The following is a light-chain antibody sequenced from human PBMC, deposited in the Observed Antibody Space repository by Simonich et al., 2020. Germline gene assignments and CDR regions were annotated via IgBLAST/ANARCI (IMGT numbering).Light chain of an antibody. CDR3: QQYGSSPPSYT. J-gene: IGKJ2*01. V-gene: IGKV3D-20*01. CDR2: DAS. CDR1: QRVSSSD. Sequence: EIVLTQSPATLSLSPGERATLSCGASQRVSSSDLAWYQQKPGLAPRLLIYDASSRATGIPDRFSGSGSGTDFTLTISRLEPEDFAVYYCQQYGSSPPSYTFGQGTKLEIK.